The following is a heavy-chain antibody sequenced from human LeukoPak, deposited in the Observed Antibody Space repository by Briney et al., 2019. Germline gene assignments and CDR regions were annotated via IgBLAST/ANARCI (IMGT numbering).Heavy chain of an antibody. D-gene: IGHD3-22*01. CDR3: ARKNYDNSGYFHH. J-gene: IGHJ1*01. V-gene: IGHV3-69-1*02. CDR1: GFTFSDYY. Sequence: GGSLRLSCAASGFTFSDYYMSWIRQAPGKGLECVSSIVGSSSTYYADSLRGRFTISRDNAKKSLYLQMNSLSAEDTAVYYCARKNYDNSGYFHHWGQGTLVTVSS. CDR2: IVGSSST.